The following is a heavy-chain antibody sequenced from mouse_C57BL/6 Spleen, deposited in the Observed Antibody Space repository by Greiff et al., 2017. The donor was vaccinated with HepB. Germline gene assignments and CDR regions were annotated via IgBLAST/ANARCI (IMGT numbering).Heavy chain of an antibody. CDR1: GYSFTDYN. CDR3: AALYYDYDQYYFDY. V-gene: IGHV1-39*01. CDR2: INPNYGTT. J-gene: IGHJ2*01. Sequence: VQLKESGPELVKPGASVKISCKASGYSFTDYNMNWVKQSNGKSLEWIGVINPNYGTTSYNQKFKGKATLTVDQSSSTAYMQLNSLTSEDSAVYYCAALYYDYDQYYFDYWGQGTTLTVSS. D-gene: IGHD2-4*01.